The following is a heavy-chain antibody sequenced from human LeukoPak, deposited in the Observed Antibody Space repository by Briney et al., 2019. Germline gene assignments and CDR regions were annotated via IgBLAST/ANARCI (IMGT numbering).Heavy chain of an antibody. D-gene: IGHD3-22*01. Sequence: SVKVSCKASGGTFSSYAISWVRQAPGQGLEWMGRIIPISGTANYAQKFQGRVTITTDESTSTAYMELSSLRSEDTAVYYCATVTYYYDSSGYKAGFDPWGQGTLVTVSS. CDR2: IIPISGTA. CDR3: ATVTYYYDSSGYKAGFDP. J-gene: IGHJ5*02. V-gene: IGHV1-69*05. CDR1: GGTFSSYA.